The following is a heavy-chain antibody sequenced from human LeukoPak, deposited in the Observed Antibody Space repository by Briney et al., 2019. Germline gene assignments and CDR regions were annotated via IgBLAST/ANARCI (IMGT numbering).Heavy chain of an antibody. CDR1: GYTFTSYG. J-gene: IGHJ3*02. V-gene: IGHV1-18*01. CDR2: ISAYNGNT. CDR3: ARAQGYYDSSGYRVDAFDI. Sequence: ASVKVSCKASGYTFTSYGLSWVRQAPGQGLEWMGWISAYNGNTNYAQKLQGRVTMTTDTSTSTAYMELRSLRSDDTAVYYCARAQGYYDSSGYRVDAFDIWGQGTMVTVSS. D-gene: IGHD3-22*01.